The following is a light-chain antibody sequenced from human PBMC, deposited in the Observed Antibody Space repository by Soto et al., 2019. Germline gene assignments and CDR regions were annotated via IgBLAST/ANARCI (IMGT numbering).Light chain of an antibody. Sequence: DIQVTQSPSSLSASVGDRVTISCRASQNISTYLHWFQQRPGGAPKLLISRTSNLEIAVPSRFGGSGSGTDFTLTISDLQAEDSSSYYCQHTYITMSFGFGTKVE. J-gene: IGKJ4*01. V-gene: IGKV1-39*01. CDR3: QHTYITMS. CDR2: RTS. CDR1: QNISTY.